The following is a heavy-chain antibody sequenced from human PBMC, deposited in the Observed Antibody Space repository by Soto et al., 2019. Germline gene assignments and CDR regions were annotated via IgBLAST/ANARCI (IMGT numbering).Heavy chain of an antibody. V-gene: IGHV4-30-4*01. D-gene: IGHD7-27*01. CDR2: IYYSGST. CDR3: ARGIRLRTGGQPSRYYYYGMDV. CDR1: GGSISSGDYY. J-gene: IGHJ6*02. Sequence: NPSETLSLTCTVSGGSISSGDYYWSWIRQPPGKGLEWIGYIYYSGSTNYNPSLKSRVTISVDTSKNQFSLKLSPVTAADTAVYYCARGIRLRTGGQPSRYYYYGMDVWGQGTTVTVSS.